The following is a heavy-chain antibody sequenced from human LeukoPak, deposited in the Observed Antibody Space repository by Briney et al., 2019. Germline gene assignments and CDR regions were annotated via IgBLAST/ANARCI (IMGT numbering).Heavy chain of an antibody. CDR2: ISFDVSDK. V-gene: IGHV3-30*03. CDR3: AREASEKGGIDY. D-gene: IGHD2-2*01. CDR1: GFTFNTYG. Sequence: GGSLRLSCAASGFTFNTYGMHWVRQAPGKGLECVAVISFDVSDKSYADSMKGRFTISRDNSRKTVYLQMNNVRPEDTAVYYCAREASEKGGIDYWGQGALVIVSS. J-gene: IGHJ4*02.